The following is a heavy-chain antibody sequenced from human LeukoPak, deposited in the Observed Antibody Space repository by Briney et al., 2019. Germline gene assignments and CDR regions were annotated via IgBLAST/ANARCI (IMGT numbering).Heavy chain of an antibody. V-gene: IGHV4-30-4*08. CDR2: IYYSGST. J-gene: IGHJ4*02. CDR1: GGSISSGDYY. Sequence: SETLSLTCTVSGGSISSGDYYWSWIRQPPGKGLEWIGYIYYSGSTYYNPSLKSRVTISVDTSKNQFSLKLSSVTAADTAVYYCARLVPAAISRIGYWGQGALVTVSS. CDR3: ARLVPAAISRIGY. D-gene: IGHD2-2*01.